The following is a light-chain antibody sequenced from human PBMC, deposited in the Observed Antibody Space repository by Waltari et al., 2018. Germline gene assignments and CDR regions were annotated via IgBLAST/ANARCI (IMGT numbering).Light chain of an antibody. V-gene: IGKV1-5*03. CDR1: QGVSTW. CDR2: KAS. J-gene: IGKJ1*01. CDR3: QQYNSYPCT. Sequence: DIQMTQSPSTLSASVGDRVTITCRASQGVSTWLAWYQQKPGKAPKLLIYKASTLETGVPSRFSGSGSGTEFTLTISSLQPDDFATYYCQQYNSYPCTFGQGSKVEI.